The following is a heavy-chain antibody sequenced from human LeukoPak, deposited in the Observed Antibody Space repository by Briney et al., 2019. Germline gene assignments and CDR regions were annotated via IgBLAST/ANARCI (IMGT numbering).Heavy chain of an antibody. J-gene: IGHJ4*02. V-gene: IGHV4-34*01. CDR3: ARHPDYRGHFDY. Sequence: SETLSLPCTVSGGSISSYYWSWIRQPPGKGLEWIGEINHSGSTNYNPSLKSRVTISVDTSKNQFSLKLSSVTAADTAVYYCARHPDYRGHFDYWGQGTLVTVSS. D-gene: IGHD4-23*01. CDR2: INHSGST. CDR1: GGSISSYY.